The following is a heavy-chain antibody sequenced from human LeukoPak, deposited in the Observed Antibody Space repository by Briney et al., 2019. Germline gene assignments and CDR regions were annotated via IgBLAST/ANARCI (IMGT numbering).Heavy chain of an antibody. CDR2: ISAYNGNA. D-gene: IGHD2-2*01. J-gene: IGHJ4*02. V-gene: IGHV1-18*01. CDR1: GYTFISYG. Sequence: ASVKVSCKASGYTFISYGISWVRQAPGQGLEWMGWISAYNGNANYAQKLQGRVTMTTDTSTSTAYMELRSLRSDDTAVYCCARDHVVPTSPAGYWGQGTLVTVSS. CDR3: ARDHVVPTSPAGY.